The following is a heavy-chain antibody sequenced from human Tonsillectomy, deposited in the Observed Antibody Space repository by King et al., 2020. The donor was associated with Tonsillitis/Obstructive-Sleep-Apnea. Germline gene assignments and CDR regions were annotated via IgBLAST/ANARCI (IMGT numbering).Heavy chain of an antibody. Sequence: VQLQQWGAGLLKPSETLSLTCAVYGGSFSGYYWSWIRQPPGKGLEWIGEINHSGSTNYNPSLKSRVTISVDTSKNQFSLKLSSVTAADTAVYYCAVYCSSTSCGYFDYWGQVTLVTVSS. CDR1: GGSFSGYY. CDR2: INHSGST. J-gene: IGHJ4*02. V-gene: IGHV4-34*01. D-gene: IGHD2-2*01. CDR3: AVYCSSTSCGYFDY.